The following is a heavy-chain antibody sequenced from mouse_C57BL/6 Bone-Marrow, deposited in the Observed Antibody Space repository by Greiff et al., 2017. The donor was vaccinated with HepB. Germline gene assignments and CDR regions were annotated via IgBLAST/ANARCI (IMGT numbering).Heavy chain of an antibody. Sequence: QVQLQQPGAELVRPGSSVKLSCKASGYTFTSYWMHWVKQRPIQGLEWIGNIDPSDSETHYNQKFKDKATLTVDKSSSTAYMQLSSLTSEDSAVYYCAKDDYYGSKDWYFDVWGTGTTVTVSS. CDR3: AKDDYYGSKDWYFDV. CDR2: IDPSDSET. D-gene: IGHD1-1*01. CDR1: GYTFTSYW. J-gene: IGHJ1*03. V-gene: IGHV1-52*01.